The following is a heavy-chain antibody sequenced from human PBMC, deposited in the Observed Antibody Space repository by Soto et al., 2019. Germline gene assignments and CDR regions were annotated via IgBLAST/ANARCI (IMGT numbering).Heavy chain of an antibody. V-gene: IGHV4-30-4*01. CDR3: ASIWFGDFDY. CDR2: FHSSGAT. J-gene: IGHJ4*01. CDR1: GGSISSADYY. Sequence: PSETLSLTCTVSGGSISSADYYWSWIRHPPGKGLEWIGYFHSSGATYKDPSLKSRVTISVDTSKNQISLKLDSVTAADAAVYYCASIWFGDFDYWGHGTLVTVSS. D-gene: IGHD3-10*01.